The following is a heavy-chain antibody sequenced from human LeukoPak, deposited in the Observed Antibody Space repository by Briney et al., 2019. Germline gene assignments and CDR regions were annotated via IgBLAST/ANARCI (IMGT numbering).Heavy chain of an antibody. CDR2: IFHSGNT. V-gene: IGHV4-59*03. CDR1: GFTFSSYA. D-gene: IGHD6-13*01. CDR3: ATAARSTSWYYFDC. Sequence: GSLRLSCAASGFTFSSYAMSWIRQPPGKGLEWIGNIFHSGNTGYNPSLKSRVTMSADTSKNQFSLQLTSVTAADTAVYYCATAARSTSWYYFDCWGQGTLVTVSS. J-gene: IGHJ4*02.